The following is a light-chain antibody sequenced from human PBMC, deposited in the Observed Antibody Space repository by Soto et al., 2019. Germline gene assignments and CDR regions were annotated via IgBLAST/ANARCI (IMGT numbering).Light chain of an antibody. CDR2: EVS. CDR1: ISDVGGYNY. Sequence: QCLLTQPSSLSGSPGQSITISCTGTISDVGGYNYVSWYQQHPGKAPKLMIYEVSNRPSGVSNRFSGSKSGNTASLTISGLQAEDEADYYCSSYTSSSTLVYGTGTKVNVL. V-gene: IGLV2-14*01. J-gene: IGLJ1*01. CDR3: SSYTSSSTLV.